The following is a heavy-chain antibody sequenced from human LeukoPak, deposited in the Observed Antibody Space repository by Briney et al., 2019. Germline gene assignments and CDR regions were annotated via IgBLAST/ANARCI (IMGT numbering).Heavy chain of an antibody. V-gene: IGHV3-64*04. CDR3: ASSGFLEWLLKDYFDY. CDR2: ITSNGGST. D-gene: IGHD3-3*01. CDR1: GFTFSTYN. Sequence: GGSLRLSCAASGFTFSTYNMHWVRQAPGKGLEYVSAITSNGGSTYYANSVKGRFTISRDNSKNTLYLQMNSLRAEDTAVYYCASSGFLEWLLKDYFDYWGQGTLVTVSS. J-gene: IGHJ4*02.